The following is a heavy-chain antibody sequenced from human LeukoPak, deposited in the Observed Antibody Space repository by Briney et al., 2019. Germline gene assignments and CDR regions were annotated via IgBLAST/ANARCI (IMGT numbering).Heavy chain of an antibody. Sequence: ASVKVSCKASGYTFTSYDINWVRQATGQGLEWMGWMNPNSGNTGYAQKFQGRVTMTRDTSISTAYMELSRLRSDDTAVYYCARDDIVVVPAAIGDYWGQGTLVTVSS. CDR3: ARDDIVVVPAAIGDY. V-gene: IGHV1-8*01. CDR2: MNPNSGNT. CDR1: GYTFTSYD. D-gene: IGHD2-2*01. J-gene: IGHJ4*02.